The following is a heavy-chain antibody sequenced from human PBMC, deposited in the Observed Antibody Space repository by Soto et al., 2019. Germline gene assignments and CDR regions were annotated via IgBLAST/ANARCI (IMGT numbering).Heavy chain of an antibody. CDR1: GGSISSYY. J-gene: IGHJ6*02. CDR3: ARQVSSAWPPYYYDMDV. CDR2: IYYSGST. D-gene: IGHD6-25*01. Sequence: SETLSLTCTVSGGSISSYYWSWILRPPGKGLEWIGYIYYSGSTNYNPSLKSRVTIPVDTSKNQVSLKLSSVTAADTAMYFCARQVSSAWPPYYYDMDVWGQGTTVTVSS. V-gene: IGHV4-59*08.